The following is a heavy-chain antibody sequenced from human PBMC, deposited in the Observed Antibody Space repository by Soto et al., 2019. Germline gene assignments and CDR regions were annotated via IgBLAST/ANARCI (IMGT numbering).Heavy chain of an antibody. CDR1: GFSLSTSGVG. Sequence: QITLKESGPTLVKPTQTLTLTCTFSGFSLSTSGVGVGWIRQPPGKALEWLALIYWNDDKRYSPSLKIRLTITKDTSKNQVVLTMTNMDPVDTATYYCAHLYDTSYSSSPGPPYYFDYWGQGTLVTVSS. CDR3: AHLYDTSYSSSPGPPYYFDY. V-gene: IGHV2-5*01. D-gene: IGHD6-6*01. CDR2: IYWNDDK. J-gene: IGHJ4*02.